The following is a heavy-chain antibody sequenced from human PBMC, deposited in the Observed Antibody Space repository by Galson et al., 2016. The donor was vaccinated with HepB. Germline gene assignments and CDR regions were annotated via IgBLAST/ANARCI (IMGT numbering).Heavy chain of an antibody. V-gene: IGHV2-5*02. J-gene: IGHJ4*02. CDR2: IYWDDDA. D-gene: IGHD5-18*01. Sequence: PALVKPTQTLTLTCTFSGFSLTTSGVGVGWMRQTPGKALEWLALIYWDDDARYSPSLKSRLTITMDTSKNQVVLTMTNMDPLDTATYYCVHRGYGHRYFANWGQGTLVTVSS. CDR1: GFSLTTSGVG. CDR3: VHRGYGHRYFAN.